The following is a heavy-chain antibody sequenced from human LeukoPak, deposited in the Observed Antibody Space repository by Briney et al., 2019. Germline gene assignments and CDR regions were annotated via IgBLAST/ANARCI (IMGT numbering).Heavy chain of an antibody. V-gene: IGHV3-66*02. J-gene: IGHJ6*03. CDR2: IYSGGST. CDR1: GFTVSSNY. Sequence: GGSLRLSCAASGFTVSSNYMSWVRQAPGKGLEWVSVIYSGGSTYYADSVKGRFTISRDNSKNTLYLQMNSLRAEDTAVYYCATLANQQLVYYNYYYYMDVWGKGTTVTVSS. D-gene: IGHD6-13*01. CDR3: ATLANQQLVYYNYYYYMDV.